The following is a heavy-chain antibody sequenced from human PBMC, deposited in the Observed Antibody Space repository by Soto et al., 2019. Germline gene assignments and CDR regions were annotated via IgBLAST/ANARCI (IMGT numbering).Heavy chain of an antibody. D-gene: IGHD2-2*01. CDR1: GGTFSSYA. CDR2: IIPIFGTA. CDR3: ARGRVPAALYYYYYYGMDV. Sequence: SVKVSCKASGGTFSSYAISWVRQAPGQGLEWMGGIIPIFGTANYAQKFQGRVTITADKSTSTAYMELSSLRSEDTAVYYCARGRVPAALYYYYYYGMDVWGQGTTVTVS. V-gene: IGHV1-69*06. J-gene: IGHJ6*02.